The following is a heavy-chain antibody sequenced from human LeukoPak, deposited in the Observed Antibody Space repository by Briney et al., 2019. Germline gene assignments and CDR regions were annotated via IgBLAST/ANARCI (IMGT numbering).Heavy chain of an antibody. CDR1: GFTFDDYA. D-gene: IGHD3-9*01. V-gene: IGHV3-43*02. CDR3: AKDESNGDYDILSYGMDV. J-gene: IGHJ6*02. CDR2: MGGDGGST. Sequence: GGSLRLSCAASGFTFDDYAIHWVRQAPGKGLEWVSLMGGDGGSTYYADSVKGRFTISRDNSKNSLYLQMNSLRTEDTALYYCAKDESNGDYDILSYGMDVWGQGPTVTVSS.